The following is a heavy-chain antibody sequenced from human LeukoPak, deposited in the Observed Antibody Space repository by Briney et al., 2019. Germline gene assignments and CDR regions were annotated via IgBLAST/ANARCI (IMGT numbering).Heavy chain of an antibody. CDR3: AREILRSPHFDY. CDR2: ISGSGGST. Sequence: GGSLRLSCAASGFIFSSYAMSWVRQAPGKGLEWVSTISGSGGSTYYADSVKGRFTISRDNSKNTLYLQMNSLRAEDTAVYYCAREILRSPHFDYWGQGTLVTVSS. D-gene: IGHD4-17*01. J-gene: IGHJ4*02. V-gene: IGHV3-23*01. CDR1: GFIFSSYA.